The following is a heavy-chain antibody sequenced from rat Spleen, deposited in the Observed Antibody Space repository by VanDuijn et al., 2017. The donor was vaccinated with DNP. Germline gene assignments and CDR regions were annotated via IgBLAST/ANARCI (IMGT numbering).Heavy chain of an antibody. CDR2: IGYDGDSN. D-gene: IGHD1-11*01. V-gene: IGHV5-22*01. CDR3: ARYSFRRVWDY. Sequence: EVQLVESGGGLVQPRRSLKLSCAASGFTFSNYYMAWVRQAPAKGLEWVAYIGYDGDSNYNGDSVKGRFTISRDNAESTLYLQMSSLRSEDMATYYCARYSFRRVWDYWGQGVSVTVSS. J-gene: IGHJ2*01. CDR1: GFTFSNYY.